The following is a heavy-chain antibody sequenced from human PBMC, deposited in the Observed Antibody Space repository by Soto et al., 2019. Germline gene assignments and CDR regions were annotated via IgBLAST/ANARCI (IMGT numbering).Heavy chain of an antibody. CDR1: GFTFSSYW. CDR2: ITSDGSST. CDR3: ARAHTDYYYGMDV. J-gene: IGHJ6*02. Sequence: EVQLVESGGGLVQPGGSLRLSCAASGFTFSSYWMHWVRQTPGKGLVWVSRITSDGSSTNYADSVKGRFTNSRDNAKNTLYLQMNSLRAEDTAVYYCARAHTDYYYGMDVWGQGTTGTVSS. V-gene: IGHV3-74*01.